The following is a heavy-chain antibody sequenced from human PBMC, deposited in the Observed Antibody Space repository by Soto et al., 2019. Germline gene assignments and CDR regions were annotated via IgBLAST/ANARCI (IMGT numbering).Heavy chain of an antibody. CDR3: ARDSIAAAGDFDH. J-gene: IGHJ4*02. V-gene: IGHV3-74*01. CDR1: GFTFSSYW. CDR2: INNDGSGT. D-gene: IGHD6-13*01. Sequence: PGGSLRLSCAASGFTFSSYWMHWVRQAPGKGLVWVSRINNDGSGTLYADSVKGRFTISRDNAENTLYLQMNSLRAEDTAVYYCARDSIAAAGDFDHWGQGTRVTVSS.